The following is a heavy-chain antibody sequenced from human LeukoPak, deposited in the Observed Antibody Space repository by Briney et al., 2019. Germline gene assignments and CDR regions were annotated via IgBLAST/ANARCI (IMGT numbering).Heavy chain of an antibody. CDR2: IKQDGSEK. D-gene: IGHD3-3*01. Sequence: GGSLRLSCAASGFTFSSYWMSWVRQAPGKGLEWVANIKQDGSEKYYVDSVKGRFTISRDNAKNSLSLQMNSRRSEDTAVYYCARDLFGYYDFWSCPSAYYGMDVWGQGTTVTVSS. V-gene: IGHV3-7*01. J-gene: IGHJ6*02. CDR1: GFTFSSYW. CDR3: ARDLFGYYDFWSCPSAYYGMDV.